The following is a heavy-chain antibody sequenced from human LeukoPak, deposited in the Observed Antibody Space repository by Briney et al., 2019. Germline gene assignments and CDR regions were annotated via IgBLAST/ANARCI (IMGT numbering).Heavy chain of an antibody. CDR1: GGSISSYY. Sequence: PSETLSLTCTVSGGSISSYYWSWIRQPAGKGLEWIGRIYTSGSTNYNPSRKSRVTMSVDTSKNQFSLKLSSVTAADTAVYYCARDDYYGSGRARWFDPWGQGTLVTVSS. V-gene: IGHV4-4*07. CDR3: ARDDYYGSGRARWFDP. J-gene: IGHJ5*02. CDR2: IYTSGST. D-gene: IGHD3-10*01.